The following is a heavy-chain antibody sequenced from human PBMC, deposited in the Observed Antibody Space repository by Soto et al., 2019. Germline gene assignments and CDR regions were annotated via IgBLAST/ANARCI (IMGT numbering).Heavy chain of an antibody. CDR2: IIPIFGTT. CDR3: ARVSSSWYKDYFDY. D-gene: IGHD6-13*01. Sequence: ASVKVSCKASGGTFGNYAISWVRQAPGQGLEWMGGIIPIFGTTNYAQRFQGRVTITADESTSTAYMELSSLRSEDTAVYYCARVSSSWYKDYFDYWGQGTLVTVSS. CDR1: GGTFGNYA. V-gene: IGHV1-69*13. J-gene: IGHJ4*02.